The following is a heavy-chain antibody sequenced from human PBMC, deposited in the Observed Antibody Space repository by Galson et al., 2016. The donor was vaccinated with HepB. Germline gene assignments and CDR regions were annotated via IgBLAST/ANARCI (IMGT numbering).Heavy chain of an antibody. CDR3: AKEAPYGSGTYIDA. D-gene: IGHD3-10*01. CDR1: GFAFSNFA. V-gene: IGHV3-23*01. Sequence: SLRLSCAGSGFAFSNFAMSWVRQAPGEGLEWVSSSNARGDNIYYSASVKGRFTISRDNSNNTLYLRMNSLRVEGTAIYYCAKEAPYGSGTYIDAWGQGILVTVSS. CDR2: SNARGDNI. J-gene: IGHJ4*02.